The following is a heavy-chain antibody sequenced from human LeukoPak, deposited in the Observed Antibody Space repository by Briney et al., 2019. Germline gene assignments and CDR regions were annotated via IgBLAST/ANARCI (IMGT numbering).Heavy chain of an antibody. D-gene: IGHD3-3*01. V-gene: IGHV7-4-1*02. CDR2: INTNTGNP. CDR3: ARVYYDFWSGYRLKYFDY. CDR1: GGTFSSYA. J-gene: IGHJ4*02. Sequence: ASVKVSCKASGGTFSSYAISWVRQAPGQGLEWMGWINTNTGNPTYAQGFTGRFVFSLDTSVSTAYLQISSLKAEDTAVYYCARVYYDFWSGYRLKYFDYWGQGTLVTVSS.